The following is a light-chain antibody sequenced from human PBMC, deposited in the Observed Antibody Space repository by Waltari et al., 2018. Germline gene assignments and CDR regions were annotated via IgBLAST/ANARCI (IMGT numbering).Light chain of an antibody. CDR1: QSVTRT. CDR2: DAS. J-gene: IGKJ1*01. Sequence: EIVLTQSTGPLSSSPGERVTLSCRASQSVTRTLAWYQQKPGQAPRLLIYDASTRATRIPDRFSGSGSGTDFSLTISRLEPEDFAVYYCQKYGTLPATFGQGTKVEIK. CDR3: QKYGTLPAT. V-gene: IGKV3-20*01.